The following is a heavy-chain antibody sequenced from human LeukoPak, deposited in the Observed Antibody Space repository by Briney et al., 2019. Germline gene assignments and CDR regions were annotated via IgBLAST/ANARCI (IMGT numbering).Heavy chain of an antibody. CDR1: GYTFTSYA. CDR2: INTNTGNP. Sequence: ASVKVSCKASGYTFTSYAMNWVRQAPGQGLEWMGWINTNTGNPTYAQGFTGRFVFSLDTSVSTAYLQISSLKAEDTAVYYCARVFRDDFWSGYPPRWFDPWGQGTLVTVSS. J-gene: IGHJ5*02. CDR3: ARVFRDDFWSGYPPRWFDP. D-gene: IGHD3-3*01. V-gene: IGHV7-4-1*02.